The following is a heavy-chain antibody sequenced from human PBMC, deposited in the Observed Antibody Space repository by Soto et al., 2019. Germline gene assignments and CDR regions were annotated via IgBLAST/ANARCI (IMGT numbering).Heavy chain of an antibody. CDR1: GFTFSSYG. Sequence: QVQLVESGGGVVQPGRSLRLSCVASGFTFSSYGMHWVRQAPGKGLEWVAVIWYDGSNKYYADSVKGRFTISRDNSKNTLYLQMNSLRAEDTAVYYCASEYCSGGSCYYYGMDVWGHGTTVTVSS. CDR3: ASEYCSGGSCYYYGMDV. J-gene: IGHJ6*02. V-gene: IGHV3-33*01. D-gene: IGHD2-15*01. CDR2: IWYDGSNK.